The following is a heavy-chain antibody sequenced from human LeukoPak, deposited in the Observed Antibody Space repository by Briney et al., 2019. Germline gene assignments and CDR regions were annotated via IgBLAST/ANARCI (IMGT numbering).Heavy chain of an antibody. CDR3: ARDIIPMTTVSHDAFDI. CDR1: GYTFTSYG. J-gene: IGHJ3*02. Sequence: SVKVSCKASGYTFTSYGISWVRQAPGQGLEWMGWISAYNGNTNYAQKLQGRVTMTTDTSTSTAYMELRSLRSDDTAVYYCARDIIPMTTVSHDAFDIWGQGTMVTVSS. D-gene: IGHD4-17*01. V-gene: IGHV1-18*01. CDR2: ISAYNGNT.